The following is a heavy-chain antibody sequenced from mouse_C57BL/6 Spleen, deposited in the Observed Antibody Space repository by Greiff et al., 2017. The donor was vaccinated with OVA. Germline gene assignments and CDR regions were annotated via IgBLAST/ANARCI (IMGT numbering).Heavy chain of an antibody. J-gene: IGHJ4*01. CDR3: ARDSNYVDAMDY. V-gene: IGHV1-82*01. CDR2: LYPGDGDT. D-gene: IGHD2-5*01. CDR1: GYAFSSSW. Sequence: VQLQQSGPELVKPGASVKISCKASGYAFSSSWMNWVKQRPGKGLEWIGRLYPGDGDTNYNGKFKGKATMTADKSSSTAYMQLSSLTSEDSAVYFCARDSNYVDAMDYWGQGTSVTVSS.